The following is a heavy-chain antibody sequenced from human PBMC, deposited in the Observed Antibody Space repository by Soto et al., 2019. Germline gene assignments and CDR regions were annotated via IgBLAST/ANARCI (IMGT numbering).Heavy chain of an antibody. V-gene: IGHV1-3*01. CDR2: INAGNGNT. D-gene: IGHD2-21*02. Sequence: ASVKVSCKASGYTFTSYAMHWVRQAPGQRLEWMGWINAGNGNTKYSQKFQGRVTITRDTSAGSAYMELSSLRSEDTAVYYCARSIVVVTALDYWGQGTLVTVSS. CDR1: GYTFTSYA. J-gene: IGHJ4*02. CDR3: ARSIVVVTALDY.